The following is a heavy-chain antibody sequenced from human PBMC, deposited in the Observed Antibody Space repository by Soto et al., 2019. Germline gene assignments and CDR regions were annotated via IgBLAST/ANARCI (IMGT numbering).Heavy chain of an antibody. V-gene: IGHV3-30*18. J-gene: IGHJ6*03. CDR1: GFTFSSYG. D-gene: IGHD2-2*01. Sequence: PGGSLRLSCAASGFTFSSYGMHWVRQAPGKGLEWVAVISYDGSNKYYADSVKGRFTISRDNSKNTLYLQMNSLRAEDTAVYYCAKCVRVHPDIVVVPYYYMDVWGKGTTVTVSS. CDR3: AKCVRVHPDIVVVPYYYMDV. CDR2: ISYDGSNK.